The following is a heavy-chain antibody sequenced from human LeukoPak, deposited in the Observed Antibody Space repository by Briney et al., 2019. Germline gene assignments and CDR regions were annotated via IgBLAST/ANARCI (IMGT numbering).Heavy chain of an antibody. Sequence: SETLSLTCTVSGGSISSYYWSWIRQPPGKGLEWIGYIYYSGSTNYNPSLKSRVTISVDTSKNQFSLKLSSVTAADTAVYYCARHLGYDFWSGYYYFDYWGQGTLVTVSS. CDR3: ARHLGYDFWSGYYYFDY. D-gene: IGHD3-3*01. V-gene: IGHV4-59*01. J-gene: IGHJ4*02. CDR1: GGSISSYY. CDR2: IYYSGST.